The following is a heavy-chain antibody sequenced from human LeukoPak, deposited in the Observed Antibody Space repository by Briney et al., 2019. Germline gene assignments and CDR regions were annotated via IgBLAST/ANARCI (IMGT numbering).Heavy chain of an antibody. CDR2: ISSSSSYI. CDR3: ARELDYYYDSSGYTAPDY. Sequence: GGSLRLSCAASGFTFSSYSMNWVRLAPGKGLEWVSSISSSSSYIYYADSVKGRFTISRDNAKNSLYLQMNSLRAEDTAVYYCARELDYYYDSSGYTAPDYWGQGTLVTVSS. D-gene: IGHD3-22*01. J-gene: IGHJ4*02. V-gene: IGHV3-21*01. CDR1: GFTFSSYS.